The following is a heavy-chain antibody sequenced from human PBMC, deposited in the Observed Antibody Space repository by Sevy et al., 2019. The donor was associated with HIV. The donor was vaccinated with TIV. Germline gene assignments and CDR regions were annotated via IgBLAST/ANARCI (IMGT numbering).Heavy chain of an antibody. Sequence: GGSLRLSCAASGFTFSSYSMNWVRQAPGKGLEWVSSISSSSSYRYYADSVKGRFTISRDNAKTSLFLQMNSLRAEDTAVYYCARWDADRRWYFDYWGQGILVTVSS. CDR3: ARWDADRRWYFDY. J-gene: IGHJ4*02. V-gene: IGHV3-21*01. CDR2: ISSSSSYR. CDR1: GFTFSSYS. D-gene: IGHD1-26*01.